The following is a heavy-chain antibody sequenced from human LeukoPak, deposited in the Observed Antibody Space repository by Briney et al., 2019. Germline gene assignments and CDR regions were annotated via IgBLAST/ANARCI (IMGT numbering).Heavy chain of an antibody. Sequence: ASVTVSCKASGYTFTSYYMHWVRQAPGQGLEWMGMINPSGGSTSYAQKFQGRVTMTRDTTTSTVYMELSSLRSEDTAVYYCARVGYSGYYYYYGMDVWGQGTTVTVSS. J-gene: IGHJ6*02. CDR1: GYTFTSYY. CDR2: INPSGGST. CDR3: ARVGYSGYYYYYGMDV. D-gene: IGHD5-12*01. V-gene: IGHV1-46*01.